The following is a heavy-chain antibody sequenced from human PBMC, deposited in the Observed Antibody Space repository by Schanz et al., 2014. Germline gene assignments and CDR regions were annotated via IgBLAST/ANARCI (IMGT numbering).Heavy chain of an antibody. J-gene: IGHJ5*02. CDR1: GFIFSDYY. D-gene: IGHD1-1*01. CDR3: ARGRVLES. Sequence: VQLVESGGGLVKPGGSLRLSCAASGFIFSDYYMAWIRQAPGKGLEWVANIKKDGSEKYYVDSVKGRFTISRDNAKNCLFLQMNSLRHEDTAVYYCARGRVLESWGQGTLVTVSS. V-gene: IGHV3-7*01. CDR2: IKKDGSEK.